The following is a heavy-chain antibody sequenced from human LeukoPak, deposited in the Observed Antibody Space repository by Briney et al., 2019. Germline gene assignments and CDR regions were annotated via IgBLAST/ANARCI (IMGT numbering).Heavy chain of an antibody. CDR1: GGSISTSSYY. J-gene: IGHJ6*03. V-gene: IGHV4-39*07. CDR2: IFYSGST. CDR3: ARGGGWYSNYYYYMDV. D-gene: IGHD6-19*01. Sequence: PSETLSLTCTVSGGSISTSSYYWGWVRQPPGKGLEWIGNIFYSGSTYYSPSLKSRVTISVDTSMNQFSLKLSSVTAADTAVYYCARGGGWYSNYYYYMDVWGKGTTVTISS.